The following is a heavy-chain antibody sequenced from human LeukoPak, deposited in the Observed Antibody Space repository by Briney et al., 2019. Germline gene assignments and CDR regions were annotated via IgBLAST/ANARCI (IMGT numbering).Heavy chain of an antibody. CDR1: GLSLTHDG. J-gene: IGHJ4*02. Sequence: ASVKVSCKASGLSLTHDGISWVRQAPGQGLVWMGWISFHNGDTLYAQNFQGRLTVTTDTSTSTAYMELTSLTSDDTAVYFCARVTYHGSGRQDEFDYWGQGTLVTVSS. CDR3: ARVTYHGSGRQDEFDY. CDR2: ISFHNGDT. D-gene: IGHD3-10*01. V-gene: IGHV1-18*01.